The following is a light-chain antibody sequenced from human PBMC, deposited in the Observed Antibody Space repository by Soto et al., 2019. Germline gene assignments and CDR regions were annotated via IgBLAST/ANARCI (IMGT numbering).Light chain of an antibody. CDR3: QHYDTFSWA. J-gene: IGKJ1*01. CDR1: QNIDIS. Sequence: DIQMTQSPSTLSASVGDRVTITCRASQNIDISLAWFQQRPGQAPKVLIYAASGLASGVPSTYSGSGSGTEFTLTISSLQPDDFATYVCQHYDTFSWAFGQGTKV. V-gene: IGKV1-5*01. CDR2: AAS.